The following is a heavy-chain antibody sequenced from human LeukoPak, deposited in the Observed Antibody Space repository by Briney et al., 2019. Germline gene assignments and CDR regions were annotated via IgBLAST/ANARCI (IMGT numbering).Heavy chain of an antibody. CDR3: AKERVDWRYLDY. V-gene: IGHV3-30*18. CDR1: GFTFSSYG. D-gene: IGHD3-9*01. J-gene: IGHJ4*02. Sequence: GGSLRLSCAASGFTFSSYGMHWVRQAPGKGLEWVAVMSFDGSHTYYADSVKGRFTISRDNSKNTLYLQMNSLRAEDTAVYYCAKERVDWRYLDYWGQGTLVTVSS. CDR2: MSFDGSHT.